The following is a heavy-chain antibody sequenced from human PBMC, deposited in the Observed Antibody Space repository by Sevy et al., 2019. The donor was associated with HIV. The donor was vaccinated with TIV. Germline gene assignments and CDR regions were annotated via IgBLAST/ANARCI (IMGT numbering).Heavy chain of an antibody. J-gene: IGHJ4*02. CDR1: GFTFNDYS. CDR3: ARKYSGRRGDLDY. Sequence: GGSLRLSCAASGFTFNDYSMNWVRQAPGKGLEWVSYLSYSGTTIFYADSVKGRFTISRDTAKNSLFLQMNNLRVDDTAVDYGARKYSGRRGDLDYWGQGTLVTVSS. V-gene: IGHV3-48*01. D-gene: IGHD1-26*01. CDR2: LSYSGTTI.